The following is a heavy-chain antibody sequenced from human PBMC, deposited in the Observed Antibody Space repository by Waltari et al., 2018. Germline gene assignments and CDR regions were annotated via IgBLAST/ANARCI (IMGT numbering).Heavy chain of an antibody. CDR3: ARGPGVMEWLGWFDP. J-gene: IGHJ5*02. Sequence: QVQLQESGPGLVKPSETLSLTCTVSGGSISSHYWSWIRQPPGKGLEWIGYIYYSGSTNYNPSLKSRVTISVDTSKNQFSLKLSSVTAADTAVYYCARGPGVMEWLGWFDPWGQGTLVTVSS. CDR2: IYYSGST. V-gene: IGHV4-59*11. CDR1: GGSISSHY. D-gene: IGHD3-3*01.